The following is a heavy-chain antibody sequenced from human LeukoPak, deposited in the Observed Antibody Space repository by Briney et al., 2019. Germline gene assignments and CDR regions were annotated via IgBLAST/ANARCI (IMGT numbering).Heavy chain of an antibody. CDR1: GFTVSSNY. Sequence: GGSLRLSCAASGFTVSSNYKSWVRQAPGKGLEWVSVIYSGGSTDYADSVKGRFTISRDNSKNTLYLQMNSLRAEDTAVYYCARFTAMVDYGMDVWGQGTTVTVSS. CDR2: IYSGGST. CDR3: ARFTAMVDYGMDV. V-gene: IGHV3-66*01. D-gene: IGHD5-18*01. J-gene: IGHJ6*02.